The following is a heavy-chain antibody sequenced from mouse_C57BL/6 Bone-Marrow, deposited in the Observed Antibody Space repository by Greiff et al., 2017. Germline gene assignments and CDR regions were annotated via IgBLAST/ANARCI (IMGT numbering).Heavy chain of an antibody. Sequence: ESGPGLVKPSQSLSLTCSVTGYSITSGYYWNWIRQFPGNKLEWMGYISYAGSNNSNPSLKNRISITRDTSKNQFFLKLNSVTTEDTATYYCARDHYGPAWFAYWGQGTLVTVSA. CDR2: ISYAGSN. V-gene: IGHV3-6*01. CDR3: ARDHYGPAWFAY. J-gene: IGHJ3*01. D-gene: IGHD1-1*01. CDR1: GYSITSGYY.